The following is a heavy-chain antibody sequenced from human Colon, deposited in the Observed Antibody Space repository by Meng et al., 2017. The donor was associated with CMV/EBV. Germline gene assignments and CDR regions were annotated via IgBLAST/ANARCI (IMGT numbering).Heavy chain of an antibody. Sequence: GESLKISCAASGFTFSSYSMHWVRQAPGKGLEWVSSISSSSSNIYYADSVKGRFTISRDNTKNSLHLQLNSLRAEDTAVYYCARDEIGSSGNDGYFDHWGRGTLVTVSS. V-gene: IGHV3-21*01. CDR2: ISSSSSNI. J-gene: IGHJ2*01. CDR1: GFTFSSYS. D-gene: IGHD3-22*01. CDR3: ARDEIGSSGNDGYFDH.